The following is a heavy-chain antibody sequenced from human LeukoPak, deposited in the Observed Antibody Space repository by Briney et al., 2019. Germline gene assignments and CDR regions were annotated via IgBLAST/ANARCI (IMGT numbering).Heavy chain of an antibody. D-gene: IGHD3-10*02. CDR1: GGTFSSYA. CDR3: ARQCSGQYYFDY. J-gene: IGHJ4*02. CDR2: IIPIFGTA. Sequence: GASVKVSCKASGGTFSSYAISWVRQAPGQGLEWMGGIIPIFGTANYAQKFQGRVTITADESTSTAYMELSSLRSEDTAVYYCARQCSGQYYFDYWGQGTLVTVSS. V-gene: IGHV1-69*13.